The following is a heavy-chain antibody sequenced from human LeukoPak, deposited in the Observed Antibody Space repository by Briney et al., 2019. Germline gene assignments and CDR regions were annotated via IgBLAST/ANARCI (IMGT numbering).Heavy chain of an antibody. CDR3: AREFAYGATQGYYFDY. CDR1: GGSISSSSYY. J-gene: IGHJ4*02. D-gene: IGHD4/OR15-4a*01. V-gene: IGHV4-39*07. Sequence: SETLSLTCTVSGGSISSSSYYWGWIRQPPGKGLEWIGSIYYSGSTYYNPSLKSRVTISVDTSKNQFSLKLSSVTAADTAVYYCAREFAYGATQGYYFDYWGQGTLATVSS. CDR2: IYYSGST.